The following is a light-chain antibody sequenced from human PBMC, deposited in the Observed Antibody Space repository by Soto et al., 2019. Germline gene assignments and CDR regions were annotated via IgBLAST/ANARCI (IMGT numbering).Light chain of an antibody. V-gene: IGKV3-11*01. CDR1: QSVSTY. Sequence: EIVMTQSAATLSVSPGERATLYCRASQSVSTYLAWYQQKPGQAPRLLIYDASNRATGIPARFSGSGSGTDFTLTISSLEPEDFAVYYCQQRSNWPWTFGQGTKVDIK. J-gene: IGKJ1*01. CDR3: QQRSNWPWT. CDR2: DAS.